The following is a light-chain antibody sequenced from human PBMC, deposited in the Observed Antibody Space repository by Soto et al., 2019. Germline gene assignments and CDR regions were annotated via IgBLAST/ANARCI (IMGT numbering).Light chain of an antibody. V-gene: IGKV3-11*01. Sequence: EIVLTQSPATLSLSPGDRATLSCRASESIGTYLAWDQQKPGQAPRLLMYDASNRATGVPGRLSGTASGTDFTLTISSLESEDFALYFCQHRSNSPPMWTFGQGTKVEIK. CDR2: DAS. J-gene: IGKJ1*01. CDR1: ESIGTY. CDR3: QHRSNSPPMWT.